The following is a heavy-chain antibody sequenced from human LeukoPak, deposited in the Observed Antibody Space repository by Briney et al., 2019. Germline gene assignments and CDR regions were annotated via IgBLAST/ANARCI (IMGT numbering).Heavy chain of an antibody. CDR2: ISYDGSNK. CDR3: AKEVGDGYNRYYFDY. CDR1: GFTFSSYG. D-gene: IGHD5-24*01. V-gene: IGHV3-30*18. Sequence: GGSLRLSCAASGFTFSSYGMHWVRQAPGKGLEWVAVISYDGSNKYYADSVKGRFTISRDNSKNTLYLQMNSLRAEDTAVYYCAKEVGDGYNRYYFDYWGQGTLVTVSS. J-gene: IGHJ4*02.